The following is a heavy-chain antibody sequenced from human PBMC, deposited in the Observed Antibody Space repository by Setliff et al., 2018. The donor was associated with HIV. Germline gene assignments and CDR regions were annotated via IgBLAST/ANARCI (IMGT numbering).Heavy chain of an antibody. D-gene: IGHD3-10*01. V-gene: IGHV4-61*02. Sequence: TLSLTCTFSGDSISSGNYYWSWIRQPAGKGLEWIGRIGTTGTTKNPSLKSRVTMSVDTSQNQFSLRLNSVTAADTAVYYCATDRGNFGWVRGKYFEYWGRGALVIVSS. J-gene: IGHJ4*02. CDR2: IGTTGTT. CDR1: GDSISSGNYY. CDR3: ATDRGNFGWVRGKYFEY.